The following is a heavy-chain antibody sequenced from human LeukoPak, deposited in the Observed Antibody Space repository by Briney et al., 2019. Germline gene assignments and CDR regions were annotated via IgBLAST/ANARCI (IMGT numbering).Heavy chain of an antibody. J-gene: IGHJ6*03. CDR1: GGSISSYY. D-gene: IGHD6-13*01. V-gene: IGHV4-4*09. CDR3: ARHGGWGSWRGLSSSWYNWYYMDV. CDR2: IYTSGST. Sequence: PSETLSLTCTVSGGSISSYYWSWIRQPPGKGLEWIGYIYTSGSTNYNPSLKSRVTISVDTSKNQFSLKLSSVTAADTAVYYRARHGGWGSWRGLSSSWYNWYYMDVWGKGTTVTVSS.